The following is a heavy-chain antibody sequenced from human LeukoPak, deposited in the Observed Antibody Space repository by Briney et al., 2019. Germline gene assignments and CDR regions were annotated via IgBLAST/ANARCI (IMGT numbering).Heavy chain of an antibody. J-gene: IGHJ6*02. CDR1: GYTFNSYG. CDR3: ARGLMITFGRGVVKEEYYYSGMDV. Sequence: ASVKVSCKASGYTFNSYGISWVRQAPAQGLEWMGWMNTFSDDTNYAQKIQGRVTLTTDTATSTAYMELRSLRFDDTAVYYCARGLMITFGRGVVKEEYYYSGMDVWGQGTLVTVSS. V-gene: IGHV1-18*01. CDR2: MNTFSDDT. D-gene: IGHD3-16*01.